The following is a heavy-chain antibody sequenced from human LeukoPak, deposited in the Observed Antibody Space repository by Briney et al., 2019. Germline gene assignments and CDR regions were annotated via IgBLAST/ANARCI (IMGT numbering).Heavy chain of an antibody. V-gene: IGHV1-69*13. CDR2: IIPIFGTA. D-gene: IGHD3-10*01. CDR1: GGTFSSYD. J-gene: IGHJ4*02. Sequence: SVKVSCKASGGTFSSYDISWVRQAPGQGLEWMGGIIPIFGTANYAQKFQGRVTITADESTSTVYMELSSLRSEDTAVYYCARDPLSGSNGWGQGTLVTVSS. CDR3: ARDPLSGSNG.